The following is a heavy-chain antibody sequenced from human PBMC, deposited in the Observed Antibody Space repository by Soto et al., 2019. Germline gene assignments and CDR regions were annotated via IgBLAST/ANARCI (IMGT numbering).Heavy chain of an antibody. J-gene: IGHJ4*02. CDR3: ARGGTPIDY. D-gene: IGHD3-16*01. V-gene: IGHV1-18*01. CDR2: ISAYNGNT. Sequence: QVQLVQSGAEVKKPGASVKVSCKASGYTFTNFGISWVRQAPGQGLEWMGWISAYNGNTNYAQNCQSRVTMTTDTSTSTAYMELRSLSSGDTAVDYWARGGTPIDYWGQGTLVTVSS. CDR1: GYTFTNFG.